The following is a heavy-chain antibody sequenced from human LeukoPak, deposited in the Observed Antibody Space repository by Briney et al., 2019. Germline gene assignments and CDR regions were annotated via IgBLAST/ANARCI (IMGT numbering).Heavy chain of an antibody. Sequence: SETLSLTCTVSGGSISSSSYHWGWIRQPPGKGLEWIGSIYYSGSTYYNPSLKSRVTIYADTSKNQFSLKLSSVTAADTAVYYCARHLDNYHYFDFWGQGTLVTVSS. D-gene: IGHD2-2*03. CDR2: IYYSGST. CDR3: ARHLDNYHYFDF. J-gene: IGHJ4*02. V-gene: IGHV4-39*01. CDR1: GGSISSSSYH.